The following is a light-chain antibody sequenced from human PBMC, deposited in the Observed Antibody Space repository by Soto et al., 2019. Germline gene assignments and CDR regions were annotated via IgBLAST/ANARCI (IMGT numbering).Light chain of an antibody. CDR3: QQYSDWPPWT. CDR2: GAS. J-gene: IGKJ1*01. Sequence: EIVMTQSPDTLSVSPGERASLSCRASQSVKTKLAWYQKKPGQPPRLLIYGASIRATGIPARFSGSGSGTEFTLTISSLQYEDFAVYYCQQYSDWPPWTFGQGTKVEIK. V-gene: IGKV3-15*01. CDR1: QSVKTK.